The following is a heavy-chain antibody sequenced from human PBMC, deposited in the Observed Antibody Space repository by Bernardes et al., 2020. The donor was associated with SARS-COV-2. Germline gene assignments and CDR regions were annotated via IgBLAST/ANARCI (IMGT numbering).Heavy chain of an antibody. CDR3: ARRPSPYYSPLDL. CDR2: INHNGRT. Sequence: SETLSLTCGVHGDLVSGNSWSWIRQSPGKGLEWLGEINHNGRTDYNPSVSRRLTISVASNVVFLTLTSVTVADTAVYFCARRPSPYYSPLDLWGQGTLVRVSP. V-gene: IGHV4-34*01. D-gene: IGHD3-10*01. CDR1: GDLVSGNS. J-gene: IGHJ4*02.